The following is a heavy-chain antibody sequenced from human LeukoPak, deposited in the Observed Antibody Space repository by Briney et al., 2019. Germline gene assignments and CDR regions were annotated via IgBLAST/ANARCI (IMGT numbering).Heavy chain of an antibody. J-gene: IGHJ4*02. Sequence: PSETLSLTCSVSGGSISSSSYYWGWIRQPPGKGVEWIGNVYYSGSTYYNPSLKSRVTISVDTSKNQFSLKLSSVTAADTAVYYCARRRGYDHFDYWGQGTLVTVSS. D-gene: IGHD5-12*01. V-gene: IGHV4-39*01. CDR1: GGSISSSSYY. CDR2: VYYSGST. CDR3: ARRRGYDHFDY.